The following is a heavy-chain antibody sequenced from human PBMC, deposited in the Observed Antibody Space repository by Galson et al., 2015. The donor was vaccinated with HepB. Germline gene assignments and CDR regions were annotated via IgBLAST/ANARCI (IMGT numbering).Heavy chain of an antibody. V-gene: IGHV1-18*01. CDR2: ISAYNGNT. Sequence: SVKVSCKASGYTFTSYGISWVRQAPGQGLEWMGWISAYNGNTNYAQKLQGRVTMTTDTSTSTAYMELRSLRSDDTAVYYCARDSDYDSSGFPLDYWGQGTLVTVSS. D-gene: IGHD3-22*01. CDR1: GYTFTSYG. CDR3: ARDSDYDSSGFPLDY. J-gene: IGHJ4*02.